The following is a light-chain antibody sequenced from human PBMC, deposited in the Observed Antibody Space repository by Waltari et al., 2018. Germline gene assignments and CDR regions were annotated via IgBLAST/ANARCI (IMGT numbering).Light chain of an antibody. J-gene: IGLJ2*01. CDR2: EVS. Sequence: QSALTQPPSASGSPGQSVTISCTGTSSDVGGYNYVSWYQQNPGKAPKLMIYEVSKRPSGVPDRFSGSKSGNTASLTVSGLQAEDETDYYCYSYAGSSNWVFGGGTKLTVL. CDR1: SSDVGGYNY. CDR3: YSYAGSSNWV. V-gene: IGLV2-8*01.